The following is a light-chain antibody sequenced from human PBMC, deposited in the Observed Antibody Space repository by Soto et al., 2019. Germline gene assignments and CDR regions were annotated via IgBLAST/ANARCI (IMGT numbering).Light chain of an antibody. CDR1: QSMSSF. CDR2: DAS. Sequence: EIVLTQSPATLSLSPGERATLSCRASQSMSSFLTWYQHKPGQAPRLLIYDASKRATGIPDRFSGSGSGTDFTLTISSLEPEDFGVYYCQQRSNWYTFGQGTKLEIK. J-gene: IGKJ2*01. CDR3: QQRSNWYT. V-gene: IGKV3-11*01.